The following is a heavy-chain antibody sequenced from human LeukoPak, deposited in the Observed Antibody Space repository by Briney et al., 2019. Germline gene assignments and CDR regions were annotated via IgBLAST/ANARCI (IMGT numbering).Heavy chain of an antibody. Sequence: GGSLRLSCAASGFTFSSYGMNWVRQAPGKGLEWVSSISTSSIYIYYADSVKGRLTISRDNAKNSLYLQMNSLRAEDTAVYYCAELGITMIGGVWGKGTTVTISS. V-gene: IGHV3-21*01. J-gene: IGHJ6*04. D-gene: IGHD3-10*02. CDR2: ISTSSIYI. CDR3: AELGITMIGGV. CDR1: GFTFSSYG.